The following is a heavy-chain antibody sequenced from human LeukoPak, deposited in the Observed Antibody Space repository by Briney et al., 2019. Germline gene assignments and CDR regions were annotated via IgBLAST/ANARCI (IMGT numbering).Heavy chain of an antibody. D-gene: IGHD5-24*01. CDR3: ARDAGTDGYNFDY. CDR2: ISSSSSTI. J-gene: IGHJ4*02. Sequence: GGSLRLSCAASGFTFSSYSMNWVRQAPGKGLEWVSYISSSSSTIYYADSVKGRFTISRDNAKNSLYLQMNSLRAEDTAVYYCARDAGTDGYNFDYWGQGTLVTVSS. V-gene: IGHV3-48*04. CDR1: GFTFSSYS.